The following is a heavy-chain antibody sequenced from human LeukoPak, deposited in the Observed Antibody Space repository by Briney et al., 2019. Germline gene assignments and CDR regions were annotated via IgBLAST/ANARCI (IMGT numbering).Heavy chain of an antibody. CDR2: IYYSGST. J-gene: IGHJ3*02. CDR1: GGSISSYY. V-gene: IGHV4-59*01. Sequence: SETLSLTCTVSGGSISSYYWSWIRQPPGKGLEWIGYIYYSGSTNYNPSLKSRVTISVDTSKNQFSLKLSSVTAADTAVYYCARDPPLDASDIWGQGTMVTVSS. CDR3: ARDPPLDASDI.